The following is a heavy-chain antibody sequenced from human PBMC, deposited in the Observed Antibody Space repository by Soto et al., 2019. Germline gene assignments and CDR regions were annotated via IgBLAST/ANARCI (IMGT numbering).Heavy chain of an antibody. V-gene: IGHV3-23*01. CDR1: GFTFSTYA. CDR3: AKGGAAAGMGYFDL. J-gene: IGHJ2*01. Sequence: EVQVLESGGGLVQPGGSLRLSCAASGFTFSTYAMSWVRQAPGKGLEWVSGISGSGGSTYYADSVKGRFTISRDNSKKRLFLQMGSLRAEDTAVYFCAKGGAAAGMGYFDLWGRGTLVTVSS. D-gene: IGHD6-13*01. CDR2: ISGSGGST.